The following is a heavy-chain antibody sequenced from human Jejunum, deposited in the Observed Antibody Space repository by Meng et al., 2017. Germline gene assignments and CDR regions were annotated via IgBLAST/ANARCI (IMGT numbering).Heavy chain of an antibody. CDR3: ARDSTNTLGSQTYYFDY. Sequence: QGQRQESVPSLVKPSGTLSLTCAVSGASISRSTWWSWVRQPPGKGLEWIGEIYRSGSTYYNPSLKSRVTISVDKSNNQFSLKLSSVTAADTAVYYCARDSTNTLGSQTYYFDYWGQGTLVTVSS. CDR1: GASISRSTW. D-gene: IGHD2-2*02. J-gene: IGHJ4*02. CDR2: IYRSGST. V-gene: IGHV4-4*02.